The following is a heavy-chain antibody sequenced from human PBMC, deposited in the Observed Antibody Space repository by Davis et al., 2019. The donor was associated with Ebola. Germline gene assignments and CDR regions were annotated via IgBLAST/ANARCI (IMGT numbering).Heavy chain of an antibody. CDR3: ARGREMATSAPFDY. D-gene: IGHD5-24*01. V-gene: IGHV3-23*01. Sequence: GESLKISCAASGFTLSNYAMSWVRQAPGKGLEWVSSISGSGTTSLYADSVKGRFTISRDNSKNTLYLQMNSLRAEDTAVYYCARGREMATSAPFDYWGQGTLVTVSS. J-gene: IGHJ4*02. CDR1: GFTLSNYA. CDR2: ISGSGTTS.